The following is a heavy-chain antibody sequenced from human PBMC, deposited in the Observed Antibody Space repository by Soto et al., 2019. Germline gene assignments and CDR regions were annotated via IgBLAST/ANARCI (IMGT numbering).Heavy chain of an antibody. D-gene: IGHD3-22*01. Sequence: SVKVSCKASGFTFTSSAVQWVRQARGQRLEWIGWIVVGSGNTNYAQKFQERVTITRDMSTSTAYMELSSLRSEDTAVYYCAADAYYYDSSGTDAFDFWGQGTMVNVSS. CDR2: IVVGSGNT. J-gene: IGHJ3*01. CDR3: AADAYYYDSSGTDAFDF. CDR1: GFTFTSSA. V-gene: IGHV1-58*01.